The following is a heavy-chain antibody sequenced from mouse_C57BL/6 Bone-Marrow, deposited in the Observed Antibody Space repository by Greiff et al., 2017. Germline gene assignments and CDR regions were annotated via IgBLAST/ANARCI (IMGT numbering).Heavy chain of an antibody. J-gene: IGHJ4*01. CDR2: IYPGDGDT. V-gene: IGHV1-82*01. CDR1: GYAFSSSW. Sequence: VQLQQSGPELVKPGASVKISCKASGYAFSSSWMNWVKQRPGKGLEWIGRIYPGDGDTNYNGKFKGKATLTADKSSSTAYMQLSSLTSEDSAVYFCARSLSEGYAMDYCGQGTSVTVSS. D-gene: IGHD6-5*01. CDR3: ARSLSEGYAMDY.